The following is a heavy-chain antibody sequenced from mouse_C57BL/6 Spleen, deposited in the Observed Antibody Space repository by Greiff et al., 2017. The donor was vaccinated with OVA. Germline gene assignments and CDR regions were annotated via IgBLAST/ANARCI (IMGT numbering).Heavy chain of an antibody. D-gene: IGHD1-1*01. CDR1: GYTFTSYG. V-gene: IGHV1-81*01. CDR3: ARSYYYGSSFYAMDY. CDR2: IYPRSGNT. Sequence: QVHLQQSGAELARPGASVKLSCKASGYTFTSYGISWVKQRTGQGLEWIGEIYPRSGNTYYNEKFKGKATLTADKSSSTAYMELRSLTSEDSAVYFCARSYYYGSSFYAMDYWGQGTSVTVSS. J-gene: IGHJ4*01.